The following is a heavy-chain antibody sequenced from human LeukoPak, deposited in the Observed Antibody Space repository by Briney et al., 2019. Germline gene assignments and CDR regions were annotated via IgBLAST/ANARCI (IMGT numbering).Heavy chain of an antibody. CDR1: GFTFSTYA. D-gene: IGHD5-18*01. J-gene: IGHJ4*02. CDR2: ISGSGLST. V-gene: IGHV3-23*01. CDR3: AKERAEWIQLWSHYFDY. Sequence: SGGSLRLSCAASGFTFSTYAMSWVRQAPGKGLEWVSGISGSGLSTSYADSVKGRFTISRDNSKNTLYLQMNSLRAEDTAVYYCAKERAEWIQLWSHYFDYWGQGTLVTVSS.